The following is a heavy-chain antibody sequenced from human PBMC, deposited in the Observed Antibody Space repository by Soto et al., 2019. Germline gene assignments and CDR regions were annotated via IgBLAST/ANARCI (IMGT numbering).Heavy chain of an antibody. CDR3: ARGSGYYCMDV. Sequence: EVQLVESGGGLVKPGGSLRLSCAASGFTFSSYSMSWVRQAPGKGLEWVSSISSSSSYIYYADSVKGRFTISRDNAKNSLYLQMNSLSAEDTAVYYCARGSGYYCMDVWGQGTTVTVSS. V-gene: IGHV3-21*01. CDR1: GFTFSSYS. J-gene: IGHJ6*02. D-gene: IGHD2-15*01. CDR2: ISSSSSYI.